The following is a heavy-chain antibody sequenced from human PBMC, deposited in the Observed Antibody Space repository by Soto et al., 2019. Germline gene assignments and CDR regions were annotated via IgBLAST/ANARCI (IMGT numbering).Heavy chain of an antibody. V-gene: IGHV3-7*01. CDR3: ARAAPAMATTYYFDY. J-gene: IGHJ4*02. CDR2: IKQDGSEK. Sequence: LRLSCAASGFTFSSYWMSWVRQAPGKGLEWVANIKQDGSEKYYVDSVKGRFTISRDNAKNSLYLQMNSLRAEDTAVYYCARAAPAMATTYYFDYWGQGTLVTVSS. D-gene: IGHD5-18*01. CDR1: GFTFSSYW.